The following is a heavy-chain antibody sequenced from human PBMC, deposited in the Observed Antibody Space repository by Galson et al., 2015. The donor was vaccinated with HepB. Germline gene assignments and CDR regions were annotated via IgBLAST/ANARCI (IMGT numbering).Heavy chain of an antibody. D-gene: IGHD6-13*01. V-gene: IGHV1-46*01. J-gene: IGHJ6*02. CDR1: GYTFTSYY. CDR2: INPSGGST. CDR3: AREVLVPLYYYCGMDV. Sequence: SVKVSCKASGYTFTSYYMHGVRQAAGQGLEWMGIINPSGGSTSYAQKFQGRVTMTRDTSTSTVYMELSSLRSEDTAVYYCAREVLVPLYYYCGMDVWGQGTTVTVSS.